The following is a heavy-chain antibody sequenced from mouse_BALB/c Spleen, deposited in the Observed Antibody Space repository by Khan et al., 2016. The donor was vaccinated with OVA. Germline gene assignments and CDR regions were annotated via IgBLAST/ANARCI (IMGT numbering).Heavy chain of an antibody. CDR2: ISYSGST. Sequence: VQLQQSGPGLVKPSQSLSLTCTVTGYSITSGYGWNWIRQFPGNKLEWMGYISYSGSTNYNPSLKSRISITRDTSKNQFFLQLNSVTTEDTATYYCARTARIKYWGQGTTLTVSS. CDR3: ARTARIKY. D-gene: IGHD1-2*01. V-gene: IGHV3-2*02. J-gene: IGHJ2*01. CDR1: GYSITSGYG.